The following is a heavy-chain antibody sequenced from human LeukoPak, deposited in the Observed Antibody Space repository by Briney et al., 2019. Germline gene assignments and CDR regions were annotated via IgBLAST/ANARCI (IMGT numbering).Heavy chain of an antibody. V-gene: IGHV3-23*01. Sequence: GGSLRLSCGASGFTFSSYGMRWVRQAPGKGVERVSAIRVSGDNTYYADSVRGRFTISRDSSSNTLYLQMNSLRADDTAVYYCAKSGDVTSMRFGELNWGQGTQVTVSS. CDR2: IRVSGDNT. CDR3: AKSGDVTSMRFGELN. CDR1: GFTFSSYG. D-gene: IGHD2-8*02. J-gene: IGHJ4*02.